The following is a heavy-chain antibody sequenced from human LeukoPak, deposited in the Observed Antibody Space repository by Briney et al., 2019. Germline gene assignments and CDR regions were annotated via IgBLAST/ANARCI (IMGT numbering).Heavy chain of an antibody. CDR1: GGSVSSGSNC. CDR3: ARDVEMASRYFGY. J-gene: IGHJ4*02. D-gene: IGHD5-24*01. V-gene: IGHV4-61*01. Sequence: WETLTLTCTVSGGSVSSGSNCWGWIRQPPGKGLVWVGSVCYSGSTNYTPSLKRRLTISVDTSKKQFSLKLSSVTAADTAVYYCARDVEMASRYFGYWGQGTLVTVS. CDR2: VCYSGST.